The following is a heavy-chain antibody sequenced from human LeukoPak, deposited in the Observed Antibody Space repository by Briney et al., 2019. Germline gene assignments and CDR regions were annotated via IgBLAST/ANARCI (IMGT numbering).Heavy chain of an antibody. CDR2: IWFDGSKT. Sequence: QPGGSLRLSCAASGFIFSNYGMNWVRQAPGKGLEWVAVIWFDGSKTDYADSVQGRFTISRDNSKNTLYLQMNSLRVEDTALYYCARDRSYGIWGAPGYAFAVWGQGTLGIVSS. D-gene: IGHD1-26*01. CDR3: ARDRSYGIWGAPGYAFAV. J-gene: IGHJ3*01. CDR1: GFIFSNYG. V-gene: IGHV3-33*08.